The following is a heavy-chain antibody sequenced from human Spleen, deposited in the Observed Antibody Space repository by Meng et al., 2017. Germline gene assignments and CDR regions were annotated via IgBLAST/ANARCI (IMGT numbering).Heavy chain of an antibody. CDR2: IHPISGDT. J-gene: IGHJ4*02. CDR1: GYTFTSYG. Sequence: HVQLVHVGAAVRTPGASVKVFCKTSGYTFTSYGFNWVRLVTRQGLEWLGWIHPISGDTGYAKKLRGRITLSRDTSINTAYMELSSLTSEDTAIYYCARNARSTGDLDYWGQGTLVTVSS. D-gene: IGHD3-16*01. V-gene: IGHV1-8*01. CDR3: ARNARSTGDLDY.